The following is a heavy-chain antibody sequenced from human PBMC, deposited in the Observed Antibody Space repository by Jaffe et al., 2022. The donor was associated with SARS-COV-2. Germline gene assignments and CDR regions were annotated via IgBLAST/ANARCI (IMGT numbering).Heavy chain of an antibody. J-gene: IGHJ4*02. CDR1: GFSLSTSGVG. D-gene: IGHD4-17*01. CDR3: AQDYGGNSPHKVPLRAFDY. V-gene: IGHV2-5*01. CDR2: IYWNDDK. Sequence: QITLKESGPTLVKPTQTLTLTCTFSGFSLSTSGVGVGWIRQPPGKALEWLALIYWNDDKRYSPSLKSRLTITKDTSKNQVVLTMTNMDPVDTATYYCAQDYGGNSPHKVPLRAFDYWGQGTLVTVSS.